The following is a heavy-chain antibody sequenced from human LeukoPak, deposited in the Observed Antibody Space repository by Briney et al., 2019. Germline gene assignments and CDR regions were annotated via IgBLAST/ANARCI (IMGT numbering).Heavy chain of an antibody. V-gene: IGHV3-23*01. CDR3: AKARWEPNFDY. CDR2: ISASGHST. CDR1: GFTFRSYA. Sequence: PGGSLRLSCAASGFTFRSYAMSWVRQAPGKGLEWVSVISASGHSTNYAASVKGRFTVSRDNSKNTLYLQMNSLTTEDTALYYCAKARWEPNFDYWGQGTLVTVSS. J-gene: IGHJ4*02. D-gene: IGHD1-26*01.